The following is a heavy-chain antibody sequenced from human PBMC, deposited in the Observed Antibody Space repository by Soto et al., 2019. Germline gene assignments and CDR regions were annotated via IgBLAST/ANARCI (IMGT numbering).Heavy chain of an antibody. CDR1: GGSIFNDDYY. CDR2: ISYRGST. Sequence: PSETLSLTCSVSGGSIFNDDYYWNWIRQSPGKGLEWIGFISYRGSTYHNPPPRSRVTISVDATRNQFSLKLTSVTAADTAVYYCVRGTEYSSGYHPRGTGWHFDLWGRGNQVTVSS. J-gene: IGHJ2*01. D-gene: IGHD6-19*01. CDR3: VRGTEYSSGYHPRGTGWHFDL. V-gene: IGHV4-30-4*01.